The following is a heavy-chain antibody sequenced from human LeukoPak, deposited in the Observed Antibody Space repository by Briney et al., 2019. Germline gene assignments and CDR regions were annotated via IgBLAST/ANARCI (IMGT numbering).Heavy chain of an antibody. CDR2: IIPIFGTA. D-gene: IGHD3-22*01. Sequence: GASVSVSCTASERTFSIYAISWVRQAPGQGLEWMGGIIPIFGTANYAQKFQGRVTITADESTSTAYMELSSLRSEDTAVYYCARVLDYYDSSGYSYYYYYYMDVWGKGTTVTVSS. CDR1: ERTFSIYA. V-gene: IGHV1-69*01. J-gene: IGHJ6*03. CDR3: ARVLDYYDSSGYSYYYYYYMDV.